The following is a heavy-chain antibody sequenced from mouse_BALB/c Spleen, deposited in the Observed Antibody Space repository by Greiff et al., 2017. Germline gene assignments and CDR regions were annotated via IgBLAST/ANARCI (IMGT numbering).Heavy chain of an antibody. D-gene: IGHD2-4*01. CDR2: IRSKSNNYAT. V-gene: IGHV10-1*02. J-gene: IGHJ3*01. CDR3: VRHPLIYYDYHGFAY. CDR1: GFTFNTYA. Sequence: EVQRVESGGGLVQPKGSLKLSCAASGFTFNTYAMNWVRQAPGKGLEWVARIRSKSNNYATYYADSVKDRFTISRDDSQSMLYLQMNNLKTEDTAMYYCVRHPLIYYDYHGFAYWGQGTLVTVSA.